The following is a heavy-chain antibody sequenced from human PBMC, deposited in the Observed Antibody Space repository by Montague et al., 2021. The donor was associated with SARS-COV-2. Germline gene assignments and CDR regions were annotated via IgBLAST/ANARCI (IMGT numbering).Heavy chain of an antibody. J-gene: IGHJ3*01. CDR2: IYYTGST. CDR1: GGSISNSIYY. Sequence: SETLSLTCTVSGGSISNSIYYWGWIRLPPGKGLEWIGSIYYTGSTYYNPSLKSRVTISMNTSNNQFFLKLTSVTAADTAVYYCARPGRGYSYGLDAFEVWGQGTMVTVSS. V-gene: IGHV4-39*01. D-gene: IGHD5-18*01. CDR3: ARPGRGYSYGLDAFEV.